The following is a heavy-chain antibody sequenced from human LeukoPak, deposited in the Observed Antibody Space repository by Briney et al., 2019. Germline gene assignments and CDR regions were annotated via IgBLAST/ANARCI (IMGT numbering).Heavy chain of an antibody. V-gene: IGHV3-11*01. J-gene: IGHJ4*02. Sequence: YLRLSCAAAGFTFSGYYMSWILQAPARELEEVSCISSSASTIYNADSVKGRFTISRDNAKNSLYLQMNSLRAEDTAVYYCVRDTYYYDSSPSIFDYWGPGTLVTVSS. CDR1: GFTFSGYY. CDR2: ISSSASTI. CDR3: VRDTYYYDSSPSIFDY. D-gene: IGHD3-22*01.